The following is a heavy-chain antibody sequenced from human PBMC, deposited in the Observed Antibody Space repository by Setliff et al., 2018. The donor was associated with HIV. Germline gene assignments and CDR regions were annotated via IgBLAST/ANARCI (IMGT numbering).Heavy chain of an antibody. J-gene: IGHJ3*02. CDR2: VQNRGTT. CDR1: GGSISSYY. D-gene: IGHD6-19*01. V-gene: IGHV4-4*08. CDR3: ARDRHIAVSGDDAFDI. Sequence: PSETLSLTCTVSGGSISSYYWSWIRQSPGKGLEWIGYVQNRGTTNYTSSLKSRVTISVDTSRNQFSLKLTSVTAADTAVYYCARDRHIAVSGDDAFDIWGQGTLVTVSS.